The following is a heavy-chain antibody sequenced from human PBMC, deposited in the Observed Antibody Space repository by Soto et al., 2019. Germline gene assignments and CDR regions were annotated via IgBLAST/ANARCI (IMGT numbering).Heavy chain of an antibody. Sequence: GSLRLSCAASGFTFSSYAMCWVRQAPGKGLEWVSAISGSGGSAYYADSVKGRFTISRDNSKNTLYLQMNNLRAEDTAVYYCAKYSSGWYNWFDPWGQGTLVTVSS. J-gene: IGHJ5*02. CDR3: AKYSSGWYNWFDP. CDR2: ISGSGGSA. CDR1: GFTFSSYA. D-gene: IGHD6-19*01. V-gene: IGHV3-23*01.